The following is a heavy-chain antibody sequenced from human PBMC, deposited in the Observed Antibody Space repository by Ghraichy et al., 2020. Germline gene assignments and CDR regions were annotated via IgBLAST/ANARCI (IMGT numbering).Heavy chain of an antibody. Sequence: SQTLSLTCTVSGGSISSYYWSWIRQPPGKGLEWIGYIYYSGSTNYNPSLKSRVTISVDTSKNQFSLKLSSVTAAETAVYYCARRGYFDYWGQGTLVTVSS. J-gene: IGHJ4*02. D-gene: IGHD3-10*01. CDR1: GGSISSYY. V-gene: IGHV4-59*01. CDR3: ARRGYFDY. CDR2: IYYSGST.